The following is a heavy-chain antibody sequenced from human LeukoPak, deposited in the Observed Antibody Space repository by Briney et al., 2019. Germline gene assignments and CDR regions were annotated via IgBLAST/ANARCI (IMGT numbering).Heavy chain of an antibody. J-gene: IGHJ4*02. D-gene: IGHD6-19*01. CDR3: ATDPGIAVAGDY. CDR2: FDPEDGET. Sequence: ASVKVSCKVSGYTLTELSMHWVRQAPGKGLEWMGGFDPEDGETIYAQKFQGRVTMTEDTSPDTAYMELSSLRSEDTAVYYCATDPGIAVAGDYWGQGTLVTVSS. CDR1: GYTLTELS. V-gene: IGHV1-24*01.